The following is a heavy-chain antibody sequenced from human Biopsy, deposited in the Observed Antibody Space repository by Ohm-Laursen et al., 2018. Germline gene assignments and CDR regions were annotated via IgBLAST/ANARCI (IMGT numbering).Heavy chain of an antibody. Sequence: ASVKVSCKVSGYTLNELSMHWVRQVPGKGLEWMGGFAPENGKTVYAQNFQARVSLTEDTSTDTAYMELRSLRSKDTAVYYCAADINVWNVNYWGQGTLVIVSS. V-gene: IGHV1-24*01. J-gene: IGHJ4*02. CDR3: AADINVWNVNY. CDR2: FAPENGKT. CDR1: GYTLNELS. D-gene: IGHD1-1*01.